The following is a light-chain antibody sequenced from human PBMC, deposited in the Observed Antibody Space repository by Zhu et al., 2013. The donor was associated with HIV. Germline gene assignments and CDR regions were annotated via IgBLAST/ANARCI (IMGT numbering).Light chain of an antibody. CDR2: GTS. J-gene: IGKJ2*01. V-gene: IGKV3-20*01. CDR3: LQHITYPYT. Sequence: EIVLTQSPGRLSLSPGERATLSCRASQSISGRYLAWHQQKPGQAPRLLISGTSSRATGIPDRFSGSGSGTEFTLTISSLQPEDFATYYCLQHITYPYTFGQGTKLEV. CDR1: QSISGRY.